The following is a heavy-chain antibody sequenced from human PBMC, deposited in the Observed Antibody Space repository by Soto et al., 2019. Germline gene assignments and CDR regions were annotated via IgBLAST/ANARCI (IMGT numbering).Heavy chain of an antibody. CDR2: TSTGGST. CDR1: GCNFSSYA. CDR3: ARWHYDVLTGHLPGDY. V-gene: IGHV3-23*01. Sequence: VGPTSLSSAAAGCNFSSYAMSLVRKAAGKGLEWVSVTSTGGSTYFADSVNGRFSISRDNSKNTLYLQMNSLRAEDTAVYYCARWHYDVLTGHLPGDYWGQGTLVTVSS. D-gene: IGHD3-9*01. J-gene: IGHJ4*02.